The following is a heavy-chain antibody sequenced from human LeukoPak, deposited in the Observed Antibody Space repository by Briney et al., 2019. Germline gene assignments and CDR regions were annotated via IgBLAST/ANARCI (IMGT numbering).Heavy chain of an antibody. J-gene: IGHJ6*02. CDR2: ISTDGSRV. V-gene: IGHV3-30*18. CDR1: GLTFSNFV. Sequence: GGSLRLSCAASGLTFSNFVIHWVRQAPGKGLEWVSMISTDGSRVYYADSVKGRFTISRDNSENTAYLQMDSLEVEDTAVYYCAKDYYGWGTSSCGMDVWGQGTTLTVSS. CDR3: AKDYYGWGTSSCGMDV. D-gene: IGHD3-10*01.